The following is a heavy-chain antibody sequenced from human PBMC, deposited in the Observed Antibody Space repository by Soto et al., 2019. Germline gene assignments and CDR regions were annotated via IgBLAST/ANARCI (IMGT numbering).Heavy chain of an antibody. Sequence: QVQLVESGGGVVQPGRSLRLSCAASGFTFSSYGMHWVRQAPGKGLEWVAVISYDGSNKYYADSVKGRFTISRDNSKNTLYLQMNSLRAEDTAVYYCAKVIDYYDSSGLDYWGQGTLVPVSS. CDR1: GFTFSSYG. V-gene: IGHV3-30*18. CDR2: ISYDGSNK. CDR3: AKVIDYYDSSGLDY. J-gene: IGHJ4*02. D-gene: IGHD3-22*01.